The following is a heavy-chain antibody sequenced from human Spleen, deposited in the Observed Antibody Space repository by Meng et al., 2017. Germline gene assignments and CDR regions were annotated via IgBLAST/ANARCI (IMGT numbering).Heavy chain of an antibody. J-gene: IGHJ2*01. CDR1: GGSFCGYY. D-gene: IGHD3-10*02. CDR2: INHSRGT. Sequence: QVQLQQWGAGLLKPSETLSLTCAAYGGSFCGYYWSWIRQPPGKGLEWIGEINHSRGTTYNPSLKTRVTISVDTSKNQFSLRLTSVTAADTAVYYCARAYDWGFFDLWGRGTLVTVSS. CDR3: ARAYDWGFFDL. V-gene: IGHV4-34*01.